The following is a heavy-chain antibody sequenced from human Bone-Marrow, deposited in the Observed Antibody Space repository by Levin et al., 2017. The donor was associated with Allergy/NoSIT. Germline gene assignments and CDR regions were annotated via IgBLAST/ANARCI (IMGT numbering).Heavy chain of an antibody. CDR2: ISYDGSDT. Sequence: GSLRLSCAASGFIFRSFGMHWVRQAPGKGLEWVALISYDGSDTYYADSVKGRFTISRDNSKNTLYLQMNSLRPEDTAVYYCAKGRWGYCTNGVCSALHSWGQGTLVTVSS. CDR3: AKGRWGYCTNGVCSALHS. V-gene: IGHV3-30*18. D-gene: IGHD2-8*01. CDR1: GFIFRSFG. J-gene: IGHJ4*02.